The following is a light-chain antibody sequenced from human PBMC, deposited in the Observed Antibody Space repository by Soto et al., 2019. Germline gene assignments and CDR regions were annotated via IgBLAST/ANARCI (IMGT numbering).Light chain of an antibody. CDR2: WAS. CDR1: QSVLYSSHNKNY. J-gene: IGKJ5*01. V-gene: IGKV4-1*01. Sequence: DIVMTQSPDSLAVSLGERATINCKSSQSVLYSSHNKNYLAWYQQKPGQPPKLLIYWASTRESGVPDRCSGSGSGTEFTLTISSLQSEDFSVYYCQQYSNWPPFTFGQGTRLEIK. CDR3: QQYSNWPPFT.